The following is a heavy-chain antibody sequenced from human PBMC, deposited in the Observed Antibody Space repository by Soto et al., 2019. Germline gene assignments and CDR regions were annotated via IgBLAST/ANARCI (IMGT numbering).Heavy chain of an antibody. CDR1: GGSISSSNYY. J-gene: IGHJ6*03. Sequence: QVQLQESGPGLVKPSQTLSLTCTVSGGSISSSNYYWSWIRQHPGKVLEWIGNINYSGSTYYNPSLKSRVTTSVDTSKNQFSLRLSSVTAADTAVYFCARVKYSYMDVWGKGTTVTVSS. V-gene: IGHV4-31*03. D-gene: IGHD2-15*01. CDR3: ARVKYSYMDV. CDR2: INYSGST.